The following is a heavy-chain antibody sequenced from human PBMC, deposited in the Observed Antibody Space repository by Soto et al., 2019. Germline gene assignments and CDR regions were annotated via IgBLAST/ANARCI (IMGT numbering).Heavy chain of an antibody. Sequence: QVQLVESGGGVVQPGTSLRLACEASGFNFGAYGMHWVRQAPGKGLEWVAVISHDGTKTYYSDSVKGRFTVSRDNSKKMLYVQMVSLRPGDTAVYSCAKDRRDGYTTCSRCYGVDVWGQGTTVTVSS. CDR3: AKDRRDGYTTCSRCYGVDV. D-gene: IGHD5-18*01. CDR2: ISHDGTKT. J-gene: IGHJ6*02. CDR1: GFNFGAYG. V-gene: IGHV3-30*18.